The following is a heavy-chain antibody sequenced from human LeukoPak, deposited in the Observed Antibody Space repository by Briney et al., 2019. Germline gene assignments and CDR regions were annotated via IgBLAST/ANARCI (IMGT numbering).Heavy chain of an antibody. Sequence: ASVKVSCKASGGTFSSYAISWVRQAPGQGLEWMGGIIPIFGTANYAQKFQGRVTITADESTSTAYMELSSLRSEDTAVYYCVRDLRMGYYYMDVWGKGTTVTVSS. J-gene: IGHJ6*03. CDR2: IIPIFGTA. CDR1: GGTFSSYA. D-gene: IGHD2-15*01. CDR3: VRDLRMGYYYMDV. V-gene: IGHV1-69*13.